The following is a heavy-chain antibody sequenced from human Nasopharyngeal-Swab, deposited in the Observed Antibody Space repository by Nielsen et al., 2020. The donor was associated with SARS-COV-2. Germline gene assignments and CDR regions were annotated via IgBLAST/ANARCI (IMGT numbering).Heavy chain of an antibody. CDR3: ARHRFGIAVADSDY. V-gene: IGHV3-30*03. Sequence: VRQAPGKGLEWVAVISYDGSNKYYADSVKGRFTISRDNSKNTLYLQMNSLRAEDTAVYYRARHRFGIAVADSDYWGQGTLVTVSS. J-gene: IGHJ4*02. D-gene: IGHD6-19*01. CDR2: ISYDGSNK.